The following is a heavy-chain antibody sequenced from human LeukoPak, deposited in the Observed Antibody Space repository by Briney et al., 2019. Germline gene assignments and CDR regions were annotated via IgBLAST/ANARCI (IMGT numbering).Heavy chain of an antibody. J-gene: IGHJ3*02. D-gene: IGHD6-19*01. Sequence: GESLKISCTGSGYNFTSYWIGWVRQMPGKGLEWMGIIYVGDSGTRYSPSFQGQVTISADKSISTAYLQWSSLKASDTAMYYCARRSERAVAAYAFDIWGQGTMVTVSS. CDR2: IYVGDSGT. CDR1: GYNFTSYW. CDR3: ARRSERAVAAYAFDI. V-gene: IGHV5-51*01.